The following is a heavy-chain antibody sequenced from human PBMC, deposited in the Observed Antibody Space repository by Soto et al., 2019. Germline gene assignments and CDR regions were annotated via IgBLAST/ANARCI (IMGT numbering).Heavy chain of an antibody. D-gene: IGHD3-10*01. CDR1: GGSFSGYY. V-gene: IGHV4-34*01. CDR3: AKDGKTYYYGSGSSGNWFDP. J-gene: IGHJ5*02. CDR2: INHSGST. Sequence: SETLSLTCAVYGGSFSGYYWSWIRQPPGKGLEWIGEINHSGSTNYNPPLKSRVTISVDTSKNQFSLKLSSVTAADTAVYFCAKDGKTYYYGSGSSGNWFDPWGQGTLVTVSS.